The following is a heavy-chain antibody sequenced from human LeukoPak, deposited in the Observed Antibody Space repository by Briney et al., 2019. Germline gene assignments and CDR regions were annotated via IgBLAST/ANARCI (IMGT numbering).Heavy chain of an antibody. CDR3: ARGQILGAGFDY. J-gene: IGHJ4*02. D-gene: IGHD1-26*01. Sequence: PGGSLRLSCAASGFTFSDNRMHWVRQAPGKGLEWIAGVNWNGDDTGYADSVKGRFTISRDNAKNSLYLQLNSLRAEDTALYYCARGQILGAGFDYWGQGTLVTVSS. CDR2: VNWNGDDT. CDR1: GFTFSDNR. V-gene: IGHV3-20*04.